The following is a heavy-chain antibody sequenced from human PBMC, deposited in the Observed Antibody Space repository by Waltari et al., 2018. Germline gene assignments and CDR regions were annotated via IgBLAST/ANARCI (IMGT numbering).Heavy chain of an antibody. CDR3: ARHSSGWYPFDY. Sequence: QLQLQESGPGLVKPSETLSLTCTVSGGSISSSSYYWGWIRQPPGKGLEWIGSIYYSGSTSYNPSLKSRVTISVDTSKNQFSLKLSSVTAADTAVYYCARHSSGWYPFDYWGQGTLVTVSS. V-gene: IGHV4-39*01. CDR1: GGSISSSSYY. CDR2: IYYSGST. J-gene: IGHJ4*02. D-gene: IGHD6-19*01.